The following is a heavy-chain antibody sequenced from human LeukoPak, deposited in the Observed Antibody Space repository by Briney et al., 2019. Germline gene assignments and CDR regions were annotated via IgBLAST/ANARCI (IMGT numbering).Heavy chain of an antibody. CDR2: IDYSGST. J-gene: IGHJ4*02. D-gene: IGHD3-16*02. V-gene: IGHV4-59*08. Sequence: PSETLSLTCTVSGGFINGYYWSWIRQPPGKGLEWIGYIDYSGSTNYNPSLKSRVTISIDTSKNQFSLKLSSVTAADTAVYYCATGRYYDNVWGSYRPSFDFWGQGTLATVSS. CDR3: ATGRYYDNVWGSYRPSFDF. CDR1: GGFINGYY.